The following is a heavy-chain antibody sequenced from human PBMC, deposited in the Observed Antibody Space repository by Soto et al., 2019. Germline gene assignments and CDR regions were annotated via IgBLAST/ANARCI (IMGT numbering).Heavy chain of an antibody. D-gene: IGHD1-1*01. CDR1: GFTFSSYG. CDR3: EKDRSPRPGGTYYYYGVDV. V-gene: IGHV3-33*06. Sequence: GGSLRLSCAASGFTFSSYGMHWVRQAPGKGLEWVAVIWYDGSNKYYADSVKGRFTISRDNSKNTLYLQMNSLRAEDTAVYYCEKDRSPRPGGTYYYYGVDVWGQGPTVTVS. CDR2: IWYDGSNK. J-gene: IGHJ6*02.